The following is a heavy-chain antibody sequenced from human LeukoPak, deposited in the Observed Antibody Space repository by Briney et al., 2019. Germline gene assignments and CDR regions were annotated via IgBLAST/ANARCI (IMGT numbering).Heavy chain of an antibody. J-gene: IGHJ4*02. CDR2: IYSGRST. Sequence: PGGALRLSWAAAGFPLNSNYISWVRPARGKGLEWVSLIYSGRSTYSADSVKGRFSISRDNAKNTLFLQMNGLRAEDTAVYYCATDAHWGQGPLVTVSS. V-gene: IGHV3-53*01. CDR3: ATDAH. CDR1: GFPLNSNY.